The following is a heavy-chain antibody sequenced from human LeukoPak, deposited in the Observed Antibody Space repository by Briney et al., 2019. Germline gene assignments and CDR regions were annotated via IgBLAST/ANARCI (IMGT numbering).Heavy chain of an antibody. D-gene: IGHD3-10*01. CDR2: IYSGGST. CDR3: ARWSGYYYYMDV. J-gene: IGHJ6*03. V-gene: IGHV3-66*02. Sequence: GGSLRLSCAASGFTVSSNYMSWVRQAPGKGLEWVSVIYSGGSTYYADSVKGRFTISRDNSKSTLYLQMNSLRAEDTAVYYCARWSGYYYYMDVWGKGTTVTVSS. CDR1: GFTVSSNY.